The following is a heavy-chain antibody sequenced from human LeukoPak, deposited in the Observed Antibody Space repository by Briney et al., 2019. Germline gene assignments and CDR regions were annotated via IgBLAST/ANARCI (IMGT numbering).Heavy chain of an antibody. CDR3: GRRTFYDTLTGYKYWYFDL. J-gene: IGHJ2*01. CDR2: THYSGST. Sequence: SETPSLTCTVSGGPISSYYWSWIRQPPGKRLEWIGYTHYSGSTDKNPSLWSRVTMSVDTSKNQISLKLSSVTAADTAVYYCGRRTFYDTLTGYKYWYFDLWGRGTLVTVSS. D-gene: IGHD3-9*01. V-gene: IGHV4-59*01. CDR1: GGPISSYY.